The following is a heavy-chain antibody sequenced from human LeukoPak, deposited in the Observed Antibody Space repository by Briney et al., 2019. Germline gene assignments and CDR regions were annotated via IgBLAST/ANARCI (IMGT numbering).Heavy chain of an antibody. D-gene: IGHD1-14*01. V-gene: IGHV1-2*02. CDR3: SRDTTPLDY. CDR1: GYTFTDSY. Sequence: ASVKVSCKASGYTFTDSYMHWVRQAPGQGLEWMGWINPNSGDTHYAQKFQGRVTMTRDTSISTAYMEMARLRSDDTAVYYCSRDTTPLDYWGQGTLVTVSS. CDR2: INPNSGDT. J-gene: IGHJ4*02.